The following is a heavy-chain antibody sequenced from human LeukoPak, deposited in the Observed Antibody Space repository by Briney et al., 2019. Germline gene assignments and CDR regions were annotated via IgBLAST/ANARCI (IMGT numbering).Heavy chain of an antibody. CDR1: GYTFTAYY. CDR2: ITPNSGGT. J-gene: IGHJ4*02. D-gene: IGHD1-26*01. Sequence: ASVKVSCKASGYTFTAYYVHWVRQAPGQGLGWMGWITPNSGGTKYAQKFQGRVTMTRDTSISTAYMELNGLRSEDTAVYYCARGPIVGATSIDYWGQGTLVTVSS. V-gene: IGHV1-2*02. CDR3: ARGPIVGATSIDY.